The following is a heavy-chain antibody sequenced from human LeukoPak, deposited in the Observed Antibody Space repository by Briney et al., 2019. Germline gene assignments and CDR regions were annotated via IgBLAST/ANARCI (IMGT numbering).Heavy chain of an antibody. J-gene: IGHJ4*02. V-gene: IGHV3-23*01. CDR3: AKALGYSSSWYYFDY. Sequence: GGSLRLSCAASGFTFDDYGMSWVRQAPGKGLEWVSAISGSGGSTYYADSVKGRFTISRDNSKNTLYLQMNSLRAEDTAVYYCAKALGYSSSWYYFDYWGQGTLVTVSS. CDR1: GFTFDDYG. D-gene: IGHD6-13*01. CDR2: ISGSGGST.